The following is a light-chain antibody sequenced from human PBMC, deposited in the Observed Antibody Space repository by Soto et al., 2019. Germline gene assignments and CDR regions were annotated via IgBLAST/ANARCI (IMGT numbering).Light chain of an antibody. CDR2: GAS. CDR1: QSVSSSY. J-gene: IGKJ4*01. Sequence: EIVLTQSPGTLSLSPGERATLSCRATQSVSSSYLACYQQKPGQAPRLLIYGASSRATGIPDRFSGSESGTDFTLTISRLEPEDLAVYYCQQYGSSPLTFGGGTKVDIK. V-gene: IGKV3-20*01. CDR3: QQYGSSPLT.